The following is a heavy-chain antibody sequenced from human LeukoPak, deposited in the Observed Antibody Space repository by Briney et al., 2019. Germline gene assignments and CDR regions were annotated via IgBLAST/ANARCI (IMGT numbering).Heavy chain of an antibody. CDR1: GFTFSSYS. CDR2: MKKDGSET. CDR3: GRHRSGSGTYFIDY. V-gene: IGHV3-7*01. D-gene: IGHD3-10*01. Sequence: GGSLRLSCVVSGFTFSSYSMIWVRQAPGKGLQWVANMKKDGSETKYVESVKGRFTISRDNAKNSLYLQMNNLRAEDTAVYYCGRHRSGSGTYFIDYWGQGTLVSVSS. J-gene: IGHJ4*02.